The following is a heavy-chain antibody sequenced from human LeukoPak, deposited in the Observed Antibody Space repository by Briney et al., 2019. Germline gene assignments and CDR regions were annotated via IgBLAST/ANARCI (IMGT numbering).Heavy chain of an antibody. Sequence: ASVKVSCKASGYTFTGYYIHWVRQAPGQGLEWMGMIYPRDGSTSYAQKFQGRVTVTRDTSTSTVHMELSGLRSEDTAVYYCARDQEGFDYWGQGTLVTVSS. V-gene: IGHV1-46*01. CDR1: GYTFTGYY. CDR3: ARDQEGFDY. J-gene: IGHJ4*02. CDR2: IYPRDGST.